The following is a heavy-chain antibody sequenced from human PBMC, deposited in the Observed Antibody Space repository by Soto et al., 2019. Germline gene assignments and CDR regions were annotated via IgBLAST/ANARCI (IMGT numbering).Heavy chain of an antibody. V-gene: IGHV1-18*01. CDR2: VSADNGIT. D-gene: IGHD3-3*01. Sequence: QVQLVQSGAEVRKPGASLKVSCQASGYTFTTHGISWVRQAPGQGLEWMGWVSADNGITNYARKFEARVTLTTDTSTSTAYMELRSLRSDDTAVYYCARGPTHHITIFGVVTFDSWGQGTQLTVSS. J-gene: IGHJ4*02. CDR1: GYTFTTHG. CDR3: ARGPTHHITIFGVVTFDS.